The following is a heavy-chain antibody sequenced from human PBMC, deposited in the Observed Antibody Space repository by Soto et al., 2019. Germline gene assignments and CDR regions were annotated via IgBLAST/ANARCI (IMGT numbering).Heavy chain of an antibody. CDR3: ARDAQRRGSGSYDY. V-gene: IGHV3-21*02. D-gene: IGHD3-10*01. CDR1: GFTFSDYS. Sequence: DVQLVESGGTLVKPGGSLRLSCVASGFTFSDYSMNWVRQAPGKGLEWVSSISTSGEFTYYPDSLRGRFTISSDSAKNSLYLQTDGLGAEDTAVYYCARDAQRRGSGSYDYWGQGTLGTVSS. J-gene: IGHJ4*02. CDR2: ISTSGEFT.